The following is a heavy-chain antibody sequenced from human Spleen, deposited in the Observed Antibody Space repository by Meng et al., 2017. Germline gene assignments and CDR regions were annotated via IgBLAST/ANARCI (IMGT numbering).Heavy chain of an antibody. CDR3: TVHITGHI. V-gene: IGHV3-73*01. D-gene: IGHD1-20*01. J-gene: IGHJ3*02. Sequence: ESLKISCAASGFIFSASDIHWVRQASGKGLEWVGRIITKPNNYATAYGASVKGRFTISRDDSLTTAYLQMNSLRSEDTALYYCTVHITGHIWGRGTMVTVSS. CDR2: IITKPNNYAT. CDR1: GFIFSASD.